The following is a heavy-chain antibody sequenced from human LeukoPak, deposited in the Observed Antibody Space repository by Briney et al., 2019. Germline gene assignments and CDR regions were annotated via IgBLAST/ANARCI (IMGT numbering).Heavy chain of an antibody. CDR2: IIGSGGGT. CDR1: GITLSNYG. CDR3: ARRGVVIRVILVGFHKEAYYFDS. D-gene: IGHD3-22*01. J-gene: IGHJ4*02. Sequence: GGSLRLSCAVSGITLSNYGMSWVRHAPGKGLEWVAGIIGSGGGTTYTDSVKGRFTISRDNPKNTLYLQMSSLRVEDTAVYFCARRGVVIRVILVGFHKEAYYFDSWGQGALVTVSS. V-gene: IGHV3-23*01.